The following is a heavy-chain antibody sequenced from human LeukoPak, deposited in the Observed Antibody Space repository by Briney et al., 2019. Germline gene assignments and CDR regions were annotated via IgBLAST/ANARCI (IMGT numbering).Heavy chain of an antibody. CDR3: ARDRSLVDGDYGVWFDA. D-gene: IGHD4-17*01. J-gene: IGHJ5*02. CDR2: ISSTSTTK. V-gene: IGHV3-48*04. Sequence: GGSLRLSCAASGFTFSSYAMSWVRQAPGKGLEWVSYISSTSTTKYYADSVKGRFTISRDNSKNSLDLQMNRLTAEDTAVYYCARDRSLVDGDYGVWFDAWGQGSLVTASS. CDR1: GFTFSSYA.